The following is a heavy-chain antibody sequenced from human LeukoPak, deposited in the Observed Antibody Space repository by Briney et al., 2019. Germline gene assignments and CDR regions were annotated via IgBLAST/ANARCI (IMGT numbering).Heavy chain of an antibody. CDR3: ATGGNPYSSSWYSFDY. J-gene: IGHJ4*02. Sequence: TGGSLRLSCAASGFTFSDYYMSWIRQAPGKGLEWVSYISSSGSTIYYADSVKGRFTISRDNAKNSLYLQMNSLRAEDTAVYYCATGGNPYSSSWYSFDYWGQGTLVTVSS. D-gene: IGHD6-13*01. V-gene: IGHV3-11*01. CDR1: GFTFSDYY. CDR2: ISSSGSTI.